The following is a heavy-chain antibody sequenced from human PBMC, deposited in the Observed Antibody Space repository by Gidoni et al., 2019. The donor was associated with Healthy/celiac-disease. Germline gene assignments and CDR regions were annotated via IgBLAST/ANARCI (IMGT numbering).Heavy chain of an antibody. J-gene: IGHJ6*02. CDR3: ASPLVPFYYGSGSYYKDYYYGMDV. CDR2: ISGSGGST. CDR1: GFPFSSYA. D-gene: IGHD3-10*01. Sequence: EVQLLESGGGLVQPGGSLRLSCAASGFPFSSYAMSWVRQAPGKGLEWVSAISGSGGSTYYADSVNGRFTISRDNSKNTLYLQMNSLRAEDTAVYYCASPLVPFYYGSGSYYKDYYYGMDVWGQGTTVTVSS. V-gene: IGHV3-23*01.